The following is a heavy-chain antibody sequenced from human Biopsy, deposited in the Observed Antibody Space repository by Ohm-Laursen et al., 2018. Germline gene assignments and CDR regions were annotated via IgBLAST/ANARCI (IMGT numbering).Heavy chain of an antibody. CDR2: ISPKSGGT. V-gene: IGHV1-2*02. D-gene: IGHD6-19*01. J-gene: IGHJ4*02. CDR1: GFSFTGYY. Sequence: SVKVSCKASGFSFTGYYIHWVRQAPGQGLEWMGWISPKSGGTNYAQKFQGNITMTKNTSTSTAYMEMSRLSSDDTAVYYCALQSVAQMKNFDYWGQGTLVTVSS. CDR3: ALQSVAQMKNFDY.